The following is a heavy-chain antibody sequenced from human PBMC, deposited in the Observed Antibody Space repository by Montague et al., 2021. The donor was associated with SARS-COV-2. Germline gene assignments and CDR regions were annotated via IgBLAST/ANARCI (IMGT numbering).Heavy chain of an antibody. D-gene: IGHD1-7*01. CDR2: IYYSGST. Sequence: SETLSLTCTVSGGSVGSSHYYWAWIRQPPGKGLEWIGTIYYSGSTYYNPSPRSRVTIDVVASTNQFSLKLHSVTAADTAVYFCARGLYNWNYEHWFDTWGQGTLVTASS. V-gene: IGHV4-39*01. J-gene: IGHJ5*02. CDR1: GGSVGSSHYY. CDR3: ARGLYNWNYEHWFDT.